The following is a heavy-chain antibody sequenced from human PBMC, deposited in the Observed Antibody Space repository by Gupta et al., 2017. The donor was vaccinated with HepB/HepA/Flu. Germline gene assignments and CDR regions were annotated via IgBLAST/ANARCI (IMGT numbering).Heavy chain of an antibody. D-gene: IGHD6-19*01. CDR2: IYSGGST. J-gene: IGHJ3*02. CDR1: GFTVNPNY. CDR3: ARDFSGWGAFDI. Sequence: EVQLVESGGGLIQPGGSLRLSCAASGFTVNPNYMTWVRQAPGKGLEWVSVIYSGGSTYYADSVKGRFTISRDNSKNTLYLQMNSLRTDDTAVYYCARDFSGWGAFDIWGQGTMVTVSS. V-gene: IGHV3-53*01.